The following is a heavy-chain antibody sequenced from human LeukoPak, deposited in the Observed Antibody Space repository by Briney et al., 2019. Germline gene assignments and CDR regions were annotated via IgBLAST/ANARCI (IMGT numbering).Heavy chain of an antibody. CDR1: GYSISSGYY. J-gene: IGHJ4*02. V-gene: IGHV4-38-2*01. Sequence: SETLSLTCAVSGYSISSGYYWGWIRQPPGKGLEWIGSIYHSGSTYYNPSLKSRVTISVDTSKNQFSLKLSSVTAADTAVYYCARQNCSSTSCYIFDYWCQGTLVTVSS. CDR3: ARQNCSSTSCYIFDY. CDR2: IYHSGST. D-gene: IGHD2-2*02.